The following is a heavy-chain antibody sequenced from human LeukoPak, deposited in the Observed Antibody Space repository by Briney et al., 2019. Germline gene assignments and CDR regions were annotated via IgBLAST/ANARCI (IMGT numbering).Heavy chain of an antibody. CDR3: AGGPKTGYSSGYLDY. V-gene: IGHV1-46*01. Sequence: ASVKVSCKASGYTFTGYYMHWVRQAPGQGLEWMGIINPSGGSTSYAQKFQGRVTMTRDTSTSTVYMELSSLRSEDTAVYYCAGGPKTGYSSGYLDYWGQGTLVTVSS. CDR1: GYTFTGYY. J-gene: IGHJ4*02. CDR2: INPSGGST. D-gene: IGHD6-19*01.